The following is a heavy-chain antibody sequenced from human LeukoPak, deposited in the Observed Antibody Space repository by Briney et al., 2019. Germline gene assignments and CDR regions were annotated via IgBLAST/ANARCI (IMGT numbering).Heavy chain of an antibody. Sequence: GGSLRLSCAASGFTFSSYXXXXXXXXXXXXXXXVSSISSSSSYIYYADSVKGRFTISRDNAKNSLYLQMNSLRAEDTAVYYCARGIAAAGTDYWGQGTLVTVSS. V-gene: IGHV3-21*01. D-gene: IGHD6-13*01. CDR1: GFTFSSYX. CDR2: ISSSSSYI. J-gene: IGHJ4*02. CDR3: ARGIAAAGTDY.